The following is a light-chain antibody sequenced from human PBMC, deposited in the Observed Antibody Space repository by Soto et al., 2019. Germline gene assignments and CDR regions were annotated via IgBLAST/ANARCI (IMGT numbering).Light chain of an antibody. V-gene: IGLV3-21*02. CDR1: NIGSKS. CDR3: QVWDSSSDHHVV. J-gene: IGLJ2*01. Sequence: SYELTQPPSASVAPGQTARITCGGNNIGSKSVHWYQQKPGQAPVLVVYDDSDRRSGIPERFSGSNSGNTATLTISRVEAGDEADYYCQVWDSSSDHHVVFGGGTKVTVL. CDR2: DDS.